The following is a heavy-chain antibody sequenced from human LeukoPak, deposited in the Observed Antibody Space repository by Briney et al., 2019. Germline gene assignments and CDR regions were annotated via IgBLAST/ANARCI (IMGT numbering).Heavy chain of an antibody. CDR1: GXTFSSYE. V-gene: IGHV3-48*03. CDR3: ARGGKYLFDY. D-gene: IGHD1-26*01. CDR2: ISSSGSTI. Sequence: GGSLRLSCAASGXTFSSYEVNWVRQAPGKGLEWVSYISSSGSTIYYADSVKGRLTISRDNATNSVYLQMNSLRAEDTAVYYCARGGKYLFDYWGQGTLVTVSS. J-gene: IGHJ4*02.